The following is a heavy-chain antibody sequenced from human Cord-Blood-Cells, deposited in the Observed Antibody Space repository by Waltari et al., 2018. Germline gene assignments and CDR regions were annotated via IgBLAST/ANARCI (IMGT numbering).Heavy chain of an antibody. Sequence: QLQLQESGPGLVRPSETRSLPRTVSGAPISISSYYWRWIRQPPGKGLEWIGSIYYSGSTYYNPSLKSRVTISVDTSKNQFSLKLSSVTAADTAVYYCARHSWASCYDYWGQGTLVTVSS. CDR3: ARHSWASCYDY. V-gene: IGHV4-39*01. CDR1: GAPISISSYY. J-gene: IGHJ4*02. CDR2: IYYSGST. D-gene: IGHD2-2*01.